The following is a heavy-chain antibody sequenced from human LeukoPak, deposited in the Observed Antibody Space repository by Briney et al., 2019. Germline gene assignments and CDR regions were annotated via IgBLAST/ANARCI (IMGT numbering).Heavy chain of an antibody. V-gene: IGHV1-69*13. CDR2: ITPIFGTA. D-gene: IGHD5-18*01. CDR1: GGTFSSYA. Sequence: GASVKVSCKASGGTFSSYAISWVRQAPGQGLEWMGGITPIFGTANYAQKFQGRVTITADESTSTAYMELSSLRSEDTAVYYCARGDLYSYGGYYYYGMDVWGQGTTVTVSS. J-gene: IGHJ6*02. CDR3: ARGDLYSYGGYYYYGMDV.